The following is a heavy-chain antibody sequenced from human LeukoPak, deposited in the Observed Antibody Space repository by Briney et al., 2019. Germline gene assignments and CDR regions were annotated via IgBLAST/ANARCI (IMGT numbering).Heavy chain of an antibody. CDR1: GYTFTSYG. D-gene: IGHD3-3*01. Sequence: ASVKVSCKASGYTFTSYGISWVRQAPGQGLEWMGWISAYNGNTNYAQKLQGRVTMTEDTSTDTAYMELSSLRSEDTAVYYCAIQTGFLERLFTPQLFDYWGQGTLVTVPS. J-gene: IGHJ4*02. V-gene: IGHV1-18*01. CDR2: ISAYNGNT. CDR3: AIQTGFLERLFTPQLFDY.